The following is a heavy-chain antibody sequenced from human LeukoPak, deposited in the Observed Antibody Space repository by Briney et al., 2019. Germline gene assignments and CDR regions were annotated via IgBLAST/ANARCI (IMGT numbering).Heavy chain of an antibody. J-gene: IGHJ2*01. CDR1: GFTFSTYD. CDR2: IGPGGDT. V-gene: IGHV3-13*01. CDR3: ARDHCSGGRCYFDL. Sequence: SGGSLRLSCAASGFTFSTYDFHWVRQGTGKGLEWVSAIGPGGDTYYAGSVKGRLTISRENVKNSLFLQMTSLGAGDTAVYYCARDHCSGGRCYFDLWGRGTLVTVSS. D-gene: IGHD2-15*01.